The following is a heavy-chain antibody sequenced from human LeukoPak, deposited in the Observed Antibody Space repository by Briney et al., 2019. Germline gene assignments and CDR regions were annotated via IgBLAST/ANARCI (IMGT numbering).Heavy chain of an antibody. J-gene: IGHJ4*02. CDR1: GGSISSSSYY. CDR2: IYYSGST. CDR3: AKSGGSGLIDY. D-gene: IGHD1-26*01. Sequence: SETLSLTCTVSGGSISSSSYYWGWIRQPPGKGLEWIGSIYYSGSTYYNPSLKSRVTISVDTSKNQFSLNLSSVTAADTAVYYCAKSGGSGLIDYWGQGTLVTVSS. V-gene: IGHV4-39*01.